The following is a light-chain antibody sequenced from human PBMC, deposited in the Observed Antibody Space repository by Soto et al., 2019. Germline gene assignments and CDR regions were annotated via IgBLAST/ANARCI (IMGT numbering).Light chain of an antibody. V-gene: IGLV7-46*01. CDR3: LLSYSGVRV. CDR2: DTS. Sequence: QAVVTQEPSLTVSPGGTVTLTCGSSTGAVTSGHYPYWFQQKPGQAPRALIYDTSNRQSSTPARFSGSLLGGEAALTLSGAQPEDEADYYCLLSYSGVRVFGGGTQLTVL. J-gene: IGLJ3*02. CDR1: TGAVTSGHY.